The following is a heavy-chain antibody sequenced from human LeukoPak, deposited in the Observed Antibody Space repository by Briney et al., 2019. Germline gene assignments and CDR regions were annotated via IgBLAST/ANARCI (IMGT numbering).Heavy chain of an antibody. CDR2: IKQVVSEK. CDR1: GFTFCGYW. CDR3: ARRRNYDFWSGYYYYYYYMDV. Sequence: VGSLRLSSAASGFTFCGYWTSWVRQAPRQGLDWVANIKQVVSEKYYVDSVKGRFTISRDNAKNSLYLEMNSLRAEDTAVYYCARRRNYDFWSGYYYYYYYMDVWGKGTTVTVSS. V-gene: IGHV3-7*01. J-gene: IGHJ6*03. D-gene: IGHD3-3*01.